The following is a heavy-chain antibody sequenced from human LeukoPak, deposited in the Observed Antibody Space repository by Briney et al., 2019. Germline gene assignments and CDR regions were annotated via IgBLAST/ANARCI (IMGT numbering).Heavy chain of an antibody. CDR2: IIPIFGTA. J-gene: IGHJ4*02. CDR3: ARVENFSSGWYYFDY. Sequence: SVKVSCKASGGTFSSYAISWVRRAPGQGLEWMGGIIPIFGTANYAQKFQGRVTITADKSTSTAYMELSSLRSEDTAVYYCARVENFSSGWYYFDYWGQGTLVTVSS. D-gene: IGHD6-19*01. V-gene: IGHV1-69*06. CDR1: GGTFSSYA.